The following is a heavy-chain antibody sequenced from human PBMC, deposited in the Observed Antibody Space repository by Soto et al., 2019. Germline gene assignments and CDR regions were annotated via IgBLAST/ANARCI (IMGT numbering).Heavy chain of an antibody. CDR1: GYAFTSFG. CDR3: ARCSGGTCYASYAFDV. CDR2: TVANNGYT. J-gene: IGHJ3*01. Sequence: QVQLVQSGIEVKNPGASVKVSCKASGYAFTSFGISWVRQAPGQGLEWMGWTVANNGYTKYAQNLQGRVTLITDTSTSTDYMELRSLMYDDPAVYYCARCSGGTCYASYAFDVWGQGTMVTVSS. D-gene: IGHD2-15*01. V-gene: IGHV1-18*01.